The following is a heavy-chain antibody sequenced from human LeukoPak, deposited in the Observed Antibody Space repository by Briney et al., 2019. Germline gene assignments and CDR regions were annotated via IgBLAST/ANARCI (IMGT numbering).Heavy chain of an antibody. CDR3: ARDLLERQGY. D-gene: IGHD1-1*01. J-gene: IGHJ4*02. CDR1: ELTLSSNY. CDR2: IYSGGST. V-gene: IGHV3-53*01. Sequence: GGSLRLSCAASELTLSSNYMSWIRQAPGRGLEWVSFIYSGGSTYYADSVRGRFIISRDNSKNTLYLQMNSLRAEDTAVYYCARDLLERQGYWGQGTLVTVSS.